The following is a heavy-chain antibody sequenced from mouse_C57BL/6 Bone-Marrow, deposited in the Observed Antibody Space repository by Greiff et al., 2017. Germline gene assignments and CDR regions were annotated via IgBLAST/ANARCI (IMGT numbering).Heavy chain of an antibody. J-gene: IGHJ2*01. D-gene: IGHD2-13*01. CDR1: EYDFPSHD. CDR2: INSAGGST. Sequence: EVKLVESGGGLVQPGESLKLSCESTEYDFPSHDMSWVRKTPEKRLALVAAINSAGGSTYYPDTMERRFIISRDNTKNTLYLQMSRLRSEDTALYYCARRGMTSFDYWGQGTTLTVSS. CDR3: ARRGMTSFDY. V-gene: IGHV5-2*03.